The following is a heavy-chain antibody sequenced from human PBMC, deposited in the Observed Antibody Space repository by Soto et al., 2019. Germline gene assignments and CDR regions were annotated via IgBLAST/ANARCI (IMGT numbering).Heavy chain of an antibody. CDR3: AKDAGGGPYSTAWYEFDY. Sequence: GGSLRLSCAASGFIFGTYAMSWVRQAPGKGPEWVAVISDTGGGTYYADSVKGRFTISRDNSKNTLYLQMNSLRAEDTGLYYCAKDAGGGPYSTAWYEFDYWGQGTQVTVSS. V-gene: IGHV3-23*01. J-gene: IGHJ4*02. CDR1: GFIFGTYA. CDR2: ISDTGGGT. D-gene: IGHD2-2*01.